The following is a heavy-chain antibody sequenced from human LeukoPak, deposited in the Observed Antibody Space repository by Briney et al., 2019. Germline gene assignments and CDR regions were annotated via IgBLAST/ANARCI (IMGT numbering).Heavy chain of an antibody. D-gene: IGHD3-10*01. V-gene: IGHV3-15*01. Sequence: GGSLRLSCAASGFTFSNAWISWVRQAPGKGLEWVGRIKSKTDGGTTDYAAPVKGRFTISRDDSKNTLYLQMNSLKTEDTAVYYCTTLSLSMVRGVTVGAFDIWGQGTMVTVSS. CDR1: GFTFSNAW. J-gene: IGHJ3*02. CDR3: TTLSLSMVRGVTVGAFDI. CDR2: IKSKTDGGTT.